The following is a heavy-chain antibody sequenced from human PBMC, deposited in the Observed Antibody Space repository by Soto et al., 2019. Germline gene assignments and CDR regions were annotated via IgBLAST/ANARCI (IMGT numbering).Heavy chain of an antibody. J-gene: IGHJ5*02. Sequence: PGGSLRLSCAASGFTFSSYAMSWVRQAPGKGLEWVSAISGSGGSTYYADSVKGRFTISRDNSKNTLYLQMNSLRAEDTAVYYCAKPLYYDSSESPWFDPWGQGTLVTVSS. CDR1: GFTFSSYA. CDR3: AKPLYYDSSESPWFDP. D-gene: IGHD3-22*01. V-gene: IGHV3-23*01. CDR2: ISGSGGST.